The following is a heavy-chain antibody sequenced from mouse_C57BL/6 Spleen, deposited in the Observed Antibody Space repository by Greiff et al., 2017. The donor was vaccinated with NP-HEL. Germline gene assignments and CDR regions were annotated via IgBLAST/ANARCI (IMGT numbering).Heavy chain of an antibody. J-gene: IGHJ3*01. CDR2: IDPNSGGT. D-gene: IGHD2-1*01. V-gene: IGHV1-62-3*01. CDR3: ARGGYGNYAWFAY. Sequence: VQLQQPGAELVKPGASVKLSCKASGYTFTSYWMHWVKQRPGRGLEWIGRIDPNSGGTKYNEKFKGKATFTADTSSNTAYMQLSSLTTEDSAIYYCARGGYGNYAWFAYWGQGTLVTVSA. CDR1: GYTFTSYW.